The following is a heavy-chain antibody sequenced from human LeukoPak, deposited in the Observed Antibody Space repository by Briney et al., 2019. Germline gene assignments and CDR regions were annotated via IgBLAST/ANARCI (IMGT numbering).Heavy chain of an antibody. D-gene: IGHD3-22*01. Sequence: ASVKVSCKASGGTFSSYAISRVRQAPGQGLEWMGGIIPIFGTANYAQKFQGRVTITADESTSTAYMELSSLRSEDTAVYYCASFGYYYDSSGYGALYWGQGTLVTVSS. CDR2: IIPIFGTA. CDR1: GGTFSSYA. J-gene: IGHJ4*02. CDR3: ASFGYYYDSSGYGALY. V-gene: IGHV1-69*01.